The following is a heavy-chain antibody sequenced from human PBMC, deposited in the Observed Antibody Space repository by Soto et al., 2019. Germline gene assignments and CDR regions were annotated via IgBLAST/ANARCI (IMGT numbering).Heavy chain of an antibody. Sequence: GASVKVSCKASGHTFTSYGISWVRQAPGQGLEWMGWISAYNGNTNYAQKLQGRVTMTTDTSTSTAYMELSSLRSEDTAVYYCARAELEFDYYGMDVWGQGTTVTVSS. V-gene: IGHV1-18*01. CDR3: ARAELEFDYYGMDV. CDR1: GHTFTSYG. CDR2: ISAYNGNT. D-gene: IGHD1-1*01. J-gene: IGHJ6*02.